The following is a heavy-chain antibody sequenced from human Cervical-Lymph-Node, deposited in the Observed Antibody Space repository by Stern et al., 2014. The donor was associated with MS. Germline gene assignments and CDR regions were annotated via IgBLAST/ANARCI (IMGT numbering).Heavy chain of an antibody. Sequence: QVQLVESGGGVVQPGRSLRLSCAASGFTFSSYGMHWVRPAPGKGLEWVAVIWYDGSKKYYADSVKGRFTISRDNSKNTLFLQMDSLRAEDTAVYFCAREYSSSTGKAFDIWGQGTMVTVSS. J-gene: IGHJ3*02. CDR1: GFTFSSYG. V-gene: IGHV3-33*01. CDR2: IWYDGSKK. CDR3: AREYSSSTGKAFDI. D-gene: IGHD6-6*01.